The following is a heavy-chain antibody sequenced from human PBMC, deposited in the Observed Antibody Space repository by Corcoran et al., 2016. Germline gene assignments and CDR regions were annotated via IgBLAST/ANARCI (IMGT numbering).Heavy chain of an antibody. V-gene: IGHV4-39*07. CDR2: IYYSGST. Sequence: QLQLQESGPGLVKPSETLSLTCTVSGGSISSSSYYWGWIRQPPGKGLEWIGSIYYSGSTYYNPSLKSRVTISVDTSKNQFSLKLSSVTAADTAVYYCARDPGGSHYYDISGYPLWGQVTLVTVSS. J-gene: IGHJ4*02. CDR3: ARDPGGSHYYDISGYPL. CDR1: GGSISSSSYY. D-gene: IGHD3-22*01.